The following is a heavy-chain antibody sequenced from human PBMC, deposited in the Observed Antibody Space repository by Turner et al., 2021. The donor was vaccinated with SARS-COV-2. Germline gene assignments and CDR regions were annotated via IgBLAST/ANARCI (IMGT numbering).Heavy chain of an antibody. J-gene: IGHJ5*02. Sequence: QLQLQESGPGLVNPSETLSVTCTGTAGSINTRPYYWAWIRQPPGKGLEWIGNIYYSGSTYYNPSLKSRIIISIDTSKNQFSLQVTSVTAADTAIYYCASRRGGSAAYNPWGQGTLVTVSS. CDR1: AGSINTRPYY. CDR3: ASRRGGSAAYNP. D-gene: IGHD6-13*01. CDR2: IYYSGST. V-gene: IGHV4-39*01.